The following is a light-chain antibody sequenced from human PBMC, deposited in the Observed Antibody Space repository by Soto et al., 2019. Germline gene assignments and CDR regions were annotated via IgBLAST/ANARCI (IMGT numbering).Light chain of an antibody. CDR3: QQYNVWPLT. CDR1: QSVSSN. J-gene: IGKJ4*01. CDR2: VAS. V-gene: IGKV3-15*01. Sequence: EIVMTQSPATLSVSPGERATLSCRASQSVSSNLAWYQQKPGQTPKLLIYVASTRATGIPARFSGSGSGKEFTLTISSLQSEDFAVYYCQQYNVWPLTFGGGTKVEFK.